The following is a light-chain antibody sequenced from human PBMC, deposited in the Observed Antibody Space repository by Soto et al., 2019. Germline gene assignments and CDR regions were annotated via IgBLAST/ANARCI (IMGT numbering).Light chain of an antibody. V-gene: IGLV2-23*01. CDR2: EDT. J-gene: IGLJ1*01. CDR3: CSYAGSKSLYV. Sequence: QSALAQPASVSGSPGQSITISCTGTNSDVGNYDLVSWYQHHPGKAPKLIIYEDTKRPSGVSNRFSGSKSGNTASLTISGLQAEDEADYHCCSYAGSKSLYVFGTGTKVTVL. CDR1: NSDVGNYDL.